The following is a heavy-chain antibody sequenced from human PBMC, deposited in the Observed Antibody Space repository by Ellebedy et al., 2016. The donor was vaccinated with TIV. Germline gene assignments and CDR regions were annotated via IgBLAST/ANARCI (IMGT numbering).Heavy chain of an antibody. V-gene: IGHV4-39*01. CDR2: IYYSGST. J-gene: IGHJ2*01. CDR3: ARNVLIFTFDKWYSDL. CDR1: GGSVSSYNYY. D-gene: IGHD3/OR15-3a*01. Sequence: GSLRLSCTVSGGSVSSYNYYWGWIRQPPGKGLEWIGSIYYSGSTYYNPSLKSRVIISVDTSKNQFSPELNSVTAADTAVYYCARNVLIFTFDKWYSDLWGRGTLVTVSS.